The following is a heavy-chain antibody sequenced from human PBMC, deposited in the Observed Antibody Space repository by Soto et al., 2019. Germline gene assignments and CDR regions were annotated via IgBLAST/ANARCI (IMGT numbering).Heavy chain of an antibody. CDR2: ISGSGGST. Sequence: GGSLRLSCAASGFTFSSYAMSWVRQAPGKGLEWVSAISGSGGSTYYADSVKGRFTISRDNSKNTLYLQMNSLRAEDTAVYYYAKNFGDYVASGWYYFDYWGQGTLVTVSS. V-gene: IGHV3-23*01. D-gene: IGHD6-19*01. CDR1: GFTFSSYA. CDR3: AKNFGDYVASGWYYFDY. J-gene: IGHJ4*02.